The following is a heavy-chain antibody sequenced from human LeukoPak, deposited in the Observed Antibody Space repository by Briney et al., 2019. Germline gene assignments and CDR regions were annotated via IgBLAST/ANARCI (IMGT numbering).Heavy chain of an antibody. V-gene: IGHV4-61*02. D-gene: IGHD6-19*01. CDR2: IYTSGST. CDR3: ARGSSGWYGKAFDI. J-gene: IGHJ3*02. Sequence: PSETLSLTCTVSGGSISSGSYYWSWIRQPAGKGLEWIGRIYTSGSTNYNPSLKSRVTISVDTSKNQFSLKLSSVTAADTAVYYCARGSSGWYGKAFDIWGQGTMVTVSS. CDR1: GGSISSGSYY.